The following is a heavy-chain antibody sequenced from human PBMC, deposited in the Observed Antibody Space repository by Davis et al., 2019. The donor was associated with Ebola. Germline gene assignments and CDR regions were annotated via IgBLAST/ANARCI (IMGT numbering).Heavy chain of an antibody. Sequence: AASVKVSCKAFGYTSTNYYVHWVRQAPGQGLEWMGVINPSAGYTNYAQKFQGRVTITRDTSTSTVYMEVRRLRSDDTAVYYCARDGPDYYGLDVWGQGTAVTVSS. CDR1: GYTSTNYY. V-gene: IGHV1-46*01. CDR3: ARDGPDYYGLDV. CDR2: INPSAGYT. J-gene: IGHJ6*02.